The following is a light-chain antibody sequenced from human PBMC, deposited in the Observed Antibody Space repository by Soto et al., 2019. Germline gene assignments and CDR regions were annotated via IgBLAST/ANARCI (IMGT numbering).Light chain of an antibody. CDR1: QSVNIY. Sequence: EIVLTQSPATLSLSPGERATLSCRASQSVNIYLAWYQQKPGQAPRILIHDASIRATGIPARYSGSGSETDFILTISRLEPEDFALYYCQQCSDWRPLTFGGGTKVEIK. J-gene: IGKJ4*01. CDR3: QQCSDWRPLT. CDR2: DAS. V-gene: IGKV3-11*01.